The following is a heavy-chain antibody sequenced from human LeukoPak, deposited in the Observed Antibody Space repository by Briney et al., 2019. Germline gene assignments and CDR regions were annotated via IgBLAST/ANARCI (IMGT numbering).Heavy chain of an antibody. CDR1: GFTFSSYG. Sequence: GGSLRLSCAASGFTFSSYGMHWVRQAPGKGLEWVAFIRYDGSNKYYADSVKGRFTISRDNSKNTLYLQMNSLRAEDTAVYYCARAGGTIFGVVLLSDYWGQGTLVTVSS. CDR2: IRYDGSNK. J-gene: IGHJ4*02. D-gene: IGHD3-3*01. CDR3: ARAGGTIFGVVLLSDY. V-gene: IGHV3-30*02.